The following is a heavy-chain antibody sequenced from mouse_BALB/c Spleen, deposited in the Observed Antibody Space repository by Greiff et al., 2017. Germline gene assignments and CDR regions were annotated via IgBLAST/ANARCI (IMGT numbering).Heavy chain of an antibody. J-gene: IGHJ2*01. CDR1: GFTFSDYY. CDR2: ISDGGSYT. Sequence: EVMLVESGGGLVKPGGSLKLSCAASGFTFSDYYMYWVRQTPEKRLEWVATISDGGSYTYYPDSVKGRFTISRDNAKNNLYLQMSSLKSEDTAMYYCARDLTGDYFDYWGQGTTLTVSS. CDR3: ARDLTGDYFDY. V-gene: IGHV5-4*02. D-gene: IGHD4-1*01.